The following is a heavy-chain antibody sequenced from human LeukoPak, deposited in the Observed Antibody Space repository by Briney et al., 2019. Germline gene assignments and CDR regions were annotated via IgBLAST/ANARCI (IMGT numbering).Heavy chain of an antibody. CDR2: ISYDGSNK. D-gene: IGHD3-10*01. V-gene: IGHV3-30*03. J-gene: IGHJ5*02. CDR1: GFTFDDYG. CDR3: ARDLGSGMGFDP. Sequence: PGGSLRLSCAASGFTFDDYGMHWVRQAPGKGLEWVAVISYDGSNKYYADSVKGRFTISRDNSKNTLYLQMSSLRVEDTAVYYCARDLGSGMGFDPWGQGTLVTVSS.